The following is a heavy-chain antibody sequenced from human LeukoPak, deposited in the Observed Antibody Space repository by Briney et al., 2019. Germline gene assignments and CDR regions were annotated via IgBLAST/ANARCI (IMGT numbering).Heavy chain of an antibody. CDR3: ARHSSGYSNYYYYYYMDV. J-gene: IGHJ6*03. CDR2: IYYSGST. D-gene: IGHD3-22*01. V-gene: IGHV4-39*01. Sequence: SETLSLTCTVSGGSISSSSYYWGWIRQPPGKGLEWIGSIYYSGSTYYNPSLKSRVTISVDTSKNQFSLKLSSVTAADTAVYYCARHSSGYSNYYYYYYMDVWGKGTTVTVSS. CDR1: GGSISSSSYY.